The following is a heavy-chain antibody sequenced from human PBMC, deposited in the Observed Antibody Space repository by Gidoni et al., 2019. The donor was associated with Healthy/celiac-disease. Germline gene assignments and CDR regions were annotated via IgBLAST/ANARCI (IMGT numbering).Heavy chain of an antibody. Sequence: VQLVESGGGVVQPGRSLRLSFAASGFTFSSYAMHLVRQAPGKGLEWVAVISYDGSNKYYADSVKGRFTISRDNSKNTLYLQMNSLRAEDTAVYYCARDNGDWFDPWGQGTLVTVSS. V-gene: IGHV3-30-3*01. J-gene: IGHJ5*02. CDR1: GFTFSSYA. D-gene: IGHD3-10*01. CDR2: ISYDGSNK. CDR3: ARDNGDWFDP.